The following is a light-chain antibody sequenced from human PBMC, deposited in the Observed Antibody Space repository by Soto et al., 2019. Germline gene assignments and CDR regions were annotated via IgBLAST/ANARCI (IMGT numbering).Light chain of an antibody. CDR2: GAS. CDR3: LHYNNWPPWT. Sequence: EIVMTQSPATLSVSPGERATLSCRASQSISNNLAWYQQRPGQAPRLLIYGASTRATGIPGRFSGSGSGTDFILTISSLQSEDFAVYYCLHYNNWPPWTFGQGTKVDIK. CDR1: QSISNN. J-gene: IGKJ1*01. V-gene: IGKV3-15*01.